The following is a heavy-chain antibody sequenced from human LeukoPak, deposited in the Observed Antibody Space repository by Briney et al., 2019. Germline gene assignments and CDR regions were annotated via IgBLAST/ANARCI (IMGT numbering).Heavy chain of an antibody. Sequence: ASVKVSCKASGYTFISYYLHWVRQAPGQGLEWMGIINPSGGSTSYAQKLQGRVDMTRDTSTSTVYMELSSLRSEDTAVYYCARVSSPIFGVVIYFDYWGQGTLVTVSS. D-gene: IGHD3-3*01. CDR1: GYTFISYY. CDR2: INPSGGST. CDR3: ARVSSPIFGVVIYFDY. V-gene: IGHV1-46*01. J-gene: IGHJ4*02.